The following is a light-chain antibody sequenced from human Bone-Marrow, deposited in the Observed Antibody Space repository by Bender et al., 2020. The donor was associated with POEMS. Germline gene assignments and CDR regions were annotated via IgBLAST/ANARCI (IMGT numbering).Light chain of an antibody. CDR1: SSDIGSYIL. CDR3: CSFGGFNPFVV. V-gene: IGLV2-23*02. J-gene: IGLJ2*01. CDR2: EVN. Sequence: QSALTQPASVSGSPGQSITISCTGTSSDIGSYILVSWFQQHPGKAPKLMIYEVNKRPSGVSNRFSGSKSGNTASLTIFGLQAEDEADYYCCSFGGFNPFVVFGGGTRLTVL.